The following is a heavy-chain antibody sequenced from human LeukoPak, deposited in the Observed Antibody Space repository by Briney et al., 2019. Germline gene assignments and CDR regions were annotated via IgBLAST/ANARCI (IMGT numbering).Heavy chain of an antibody. Sequence: SEALSLTCAVYGGSFSGYYWSWIRQPPGKGLEWIGEINHSGSTNYNPSLKSRVTISVDTSKNQFSLKLSSVTAADTAVFYCARVAYSGYDYRGYFDYWGQGTLVTVSS. CDR2: INHSGST. V-gene: IGHV4-34*01. J-gene: IGHJ4*02. D-gene: IGHD5-12*01. CDR3: ARVAYSGYDYRGYFDY. CDR1: GGSFSGYY.